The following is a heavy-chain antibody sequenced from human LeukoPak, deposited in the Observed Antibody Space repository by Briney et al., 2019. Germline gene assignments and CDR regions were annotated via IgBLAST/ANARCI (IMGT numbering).Heavy chain of an antibody. J-gene: IGHJ4*02. V-gene: IGHV3-7*05. CDR3: ARDGIDY. CDR2: IKQDGSDK. Sequence: PGGSLRLSCSASGFTFSSYWMSWVRQAPGKGLEWVANIKQDGSDKYYVDSVKGRFTISRDNAKNSVYPQMNSLRVEDTAVYYCARDGIDYWGQGTLVTVSS. CDR1: GFTFSSYW.